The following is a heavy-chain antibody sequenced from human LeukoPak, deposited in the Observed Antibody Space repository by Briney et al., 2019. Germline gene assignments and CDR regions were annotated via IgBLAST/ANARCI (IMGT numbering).Heavy chain of an antibody. CDR2: IWYDGSNK. D-gene: IGHD3-22*01. V-gene: IGHV3-33*08. J-gene: IGHJ4*02. CDR3: ARSGDSSGYYFDY. CDR1: GLIFRNYA. Sequence: GGSLRLSCTASGLIFRNYAMTWVRQAPGKGLEWVAVIWYDGSNKYYADSVKGRFTISRDNSKNTLYLQMNSLRAEDTAVYYCARSGDSSGYYFDYWGQGTLVTVSS.